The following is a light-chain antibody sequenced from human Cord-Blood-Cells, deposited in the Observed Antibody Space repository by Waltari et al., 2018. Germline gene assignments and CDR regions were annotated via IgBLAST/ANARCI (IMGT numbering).Light chain of an antibody. CDR2: EDN. Sequence: NFMLTQPHSVSESPGKTVTISCTRRSGSIASNSVQWYQQRPGSSPTTVIYEDNQRPSGVPDRFSCSIDSSSNSASLTISGLKTEDEADYYCQSYDSSNWVFGGGTKLTVL. V-gene: IGLV6-57*01. CDR3: QSYDSSNWV. J-gene: IGLJ3*02. CDR1: SGSIASNS.